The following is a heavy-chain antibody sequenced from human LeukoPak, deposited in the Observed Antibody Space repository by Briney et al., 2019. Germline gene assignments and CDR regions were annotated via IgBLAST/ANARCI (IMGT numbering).Heavy chain of an antibody. CDR1: GYTFTSYG. CDR2: ISGYNGNT. CDR3: ARAPLAYYMDV. V-gene: IGHV1-18*01. Sequence: GASVKVSCKASGYTFTSYGISWVRQAPGQGLEWMGWISGYNGNTNYAQKFQGRVTLTTDTSTSTAYMELRSLRSDDTAVYFCARAPLAYYMDVWGKGTTVTISS. J-gene: IGHJ6*03.